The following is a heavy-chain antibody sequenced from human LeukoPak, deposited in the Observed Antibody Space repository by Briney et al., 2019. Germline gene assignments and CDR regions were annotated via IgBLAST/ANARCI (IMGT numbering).Heavy chain of an antibody. Sequence: GGSLRLSCAASGFTFSFYAMTWVRQAPGKGLEWVSSIDGRGSPTYYADSVKGRFTISRDNSKNTLYLLLNSLRAEDTAVYYCARFHDFWRWGQGTLVTVSS. CDR1: GFTFSFYA. J-gene: IGHJ4*02. CDR3: ARFHDFWR. CDR2: IDGRGSPT. D-gene: IGHD3-3*01. V-gene: IGHV3-23*01.